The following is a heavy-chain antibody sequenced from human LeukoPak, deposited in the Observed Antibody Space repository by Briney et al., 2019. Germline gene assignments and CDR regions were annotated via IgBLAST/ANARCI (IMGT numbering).Heavy chain of an antibody. CDR3: ASQSGAAAGTYNWFDP. Sequence: SETLSLTCTVSGGSISSSSYYWGWIRQPPGKGLEWIGSIYYSGSTYYNPSLESRVTISVDTSKNQFSLKLSSVTAADTAVYYCASQSGAAAGTYNWFDPWGQGTLVTVSS. D-gene: IGHD6-13*01. CDR1: GGSISSSSYY. J-gene: IGHJ5*02. V-gene: IGHV4-39*01. CDR2: IYYSGST.